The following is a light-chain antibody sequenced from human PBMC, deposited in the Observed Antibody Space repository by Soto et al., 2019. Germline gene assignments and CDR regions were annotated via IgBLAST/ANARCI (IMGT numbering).Light chain of an antibody. J-gene: IGKJ2*01. CDR3: QQHYTTPFT. Sequence: DMVMTQSPDSLAVSLGERATINCKSSQSVLNSSNNKNYLAWYQQKPGQPPKLLIYWTATRESGVPDRFSDSGSKTDFTLTISSLQAEDVAVYYCQQHYTTPFTFGQGTKLEIK. CDR1: QSVLNSSNNKNY. CDR2: WTA. V-gene: IGKV4-1*01.